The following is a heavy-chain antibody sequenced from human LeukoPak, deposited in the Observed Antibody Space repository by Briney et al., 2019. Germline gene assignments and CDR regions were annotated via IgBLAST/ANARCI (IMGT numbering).Heavy chain of an antibody. Sequence: PGGSLRLSCAACGFTFSSYWMSWVRQAPGKGLKWVANIKQDGSEKYYVDSVKGRFTISRDNAKNSLYLQMNSLRAEDTAVYYCARSTTGTLADYYYYYYMDVWGKGTTVTISS. CDR2: IKQDGSEK. J-gene: IGHJ6*03. D-gene: IGHD1-1*01. V-gene: IGHV3-7*01. CDR3: ARSTTGTLADYYYYYYMDV. CDR1: GFTFSSYW.